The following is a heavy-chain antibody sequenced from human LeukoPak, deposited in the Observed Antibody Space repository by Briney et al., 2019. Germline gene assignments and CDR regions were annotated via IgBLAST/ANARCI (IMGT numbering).Heavy chain of an antibody. D-gene: IGHD3-22*01. CDR2: IYNSWST. V-gene: IGHV4-59*08. CDR1: GGSISRDY. Sequence: SETRSLTCTVSGGSISRDYWSWIRQPPGEGLEWIGYIYNSWSTNYKPSLKSRVTISVDTSKNQFSLKLSSVTAADTAVYYCARHDGSSGYPLDYWGQGTLVTVSS. J-gene: IGHJ4*02. CDR3: ARHDGSSGYPLDY.